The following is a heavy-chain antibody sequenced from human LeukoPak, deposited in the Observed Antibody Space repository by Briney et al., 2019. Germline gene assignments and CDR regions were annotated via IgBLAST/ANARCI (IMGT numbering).Heavy chain of an antibody. CDR2: ISSSSSYI. D-gene: IGHD2-8*01. V-gene: IGHV3-21*01. J-gene: IGHJ3*02. CDR1: GFTFSSYR. Sequence: GGSLRLSCAASGFTFSSYRMNWVRQAPGKGLEWVSSISSSSSYIYYADSVKGRFTISRDNAKNSLYLQMNSLRAEDTAVYYCARDVIAYGTPDAFDIWGQGTMVTVSS. CDR3: ARDVIAYGTPDAFDI.